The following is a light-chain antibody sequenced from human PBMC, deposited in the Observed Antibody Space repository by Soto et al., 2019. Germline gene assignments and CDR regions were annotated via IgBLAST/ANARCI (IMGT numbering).Light chain of an antibody. J-gene: IGKJ1*01. Sequence: EIVMTKSPATLSVSPGERATLSCRASQSVTSDYLAWYQQKPGQAPRLLIHGASSRATGIPDRFSGSGSGTDFTLTISRLEPEDFAVYYCQQYGRPFGQGTTVDIK. CDR1: QSVTSDY. CDR2: GAS. CDR3: QQYGRP. V-gene: IGKV3-20*01.